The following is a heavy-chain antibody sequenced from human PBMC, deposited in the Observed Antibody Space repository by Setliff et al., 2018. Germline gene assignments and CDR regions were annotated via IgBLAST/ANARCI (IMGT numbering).Heavy chain of an antibody. D-gene: IGHD2-2*01. CDR2: VYYRGTT. J-gene: IGHJ2*01. CDR3: ARTSTGRYFDL. CDR1: GASITNINYY. V-gene: IGHV4-39*02. Sequence: SETLSLTCTVSGASITNINYYWTWIRQPPGKGLEWITSVYYRGTTYYNPSLESRVSVSVDTSKSNVSLSLTSVTAADTALYFCARTSTGRYFDLWGRGTLVTVSS.